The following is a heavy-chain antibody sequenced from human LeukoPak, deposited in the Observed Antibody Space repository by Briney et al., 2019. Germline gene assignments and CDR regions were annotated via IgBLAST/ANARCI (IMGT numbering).Heavy chain of an antibody. V-gene: IGHV4-59*10. CDR1: GFTFSSYA. CDR3: ARGGKQLVPFDY. CDR2: IYTSGST. J-gene: IGHJ4*02. D-gene: IGHD6-6*01. Sequence: GSLRLSCAASGFTFSSYAMSWVRQAPGKGLEWIGRIYTSGSTNYNPSLKSRVTMSVDTSKNQFSLKLSSVTAADTAVYYCARGGKQLVPFDYWGQGTLVTVSS.